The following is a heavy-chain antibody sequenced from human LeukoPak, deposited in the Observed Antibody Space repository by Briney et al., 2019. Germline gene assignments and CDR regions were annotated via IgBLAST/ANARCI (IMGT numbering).Heavy chain of an antibody. CDR1: GGSISSYY. J-gene: IGHJ4*02. CDR3: APSLVVPGITYFDY. V-gene: IGHV4-59*01. D-gene: IGHD2-2*01. CDR2: IYYSGST. Sequence: SETLSLTCTVSGGSISSYYWSWIRQPPGKGLEWIGYIYYSGSTNYNPSLKSRVTISVDTSKNQFSLKLSSVTAADTAVYYCAPSLVVPGITYFDYWGQGTLVTVSS.